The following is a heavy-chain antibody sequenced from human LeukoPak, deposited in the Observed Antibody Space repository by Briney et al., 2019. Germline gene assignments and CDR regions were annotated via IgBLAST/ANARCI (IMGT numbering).Heavy chain of an antibody. V-gene: IGHV3-66*01. CDR2: IYRGTET. Sequence: GGSLRLSCAASGFTDSTKYMTWVRQAPGKRLEWVSIIYRGTETNYADSVKDRFIISRDFSRNTFFLDLNRLRIDDTAIYYRATGKEWMALDYWGQGSLVTVSS. D-gene: IGHD5-24*01. J-gene: IGHJ4*02. CDR3: ATGKEWMALDY. CDR1: GFTDSTKY.